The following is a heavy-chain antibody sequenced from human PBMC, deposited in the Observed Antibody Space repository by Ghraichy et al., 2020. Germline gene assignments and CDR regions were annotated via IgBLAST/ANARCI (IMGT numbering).Heavy chain of an antibody. D-gene: IGHD5-12*01. J-gene: IGHJ6*03. CDR3: ARESPGVATIVHYYYMDV. Sequence: ASVKVSCKASGYTFTSYGISWVRQAPGQGLEWMGWISAYNGNTNYAQKLQGRVTMTTDTSTSTAYMELRSLRSDDTAVYYCARESPGVATIVHYYYMDVWGKGTTVTVSS. CDR2: ISAYNGNT. CDR1: GYTFTSYG. V-gene: IGHV1-18*01.